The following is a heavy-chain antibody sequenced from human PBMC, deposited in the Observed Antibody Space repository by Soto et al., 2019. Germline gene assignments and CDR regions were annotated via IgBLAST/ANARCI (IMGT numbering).Heavy chain of an antibody. CDR1: GFTFDDYA. D-gene: IGHD6-13*01. J-gene: IGHJ1*01. CDR2: INWNSGSI. V-gene: IGHV3-9*01. Sequence: EVQLAESGGGLVQPGRSLRLSCAASGFTFDDYAMHWVRQVPGKGLEWVSGINWNSGSIGYGDSVKGRFAISRDNAKNSLHLQMNRLSAEDTDFYYCVKDESINWYSGHFRHWGQGTLVTVSS. CDR3: VKDESINWYSGHFRH.